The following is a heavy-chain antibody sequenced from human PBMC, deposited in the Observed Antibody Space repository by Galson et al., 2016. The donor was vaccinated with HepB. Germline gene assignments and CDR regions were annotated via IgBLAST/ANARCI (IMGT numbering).Heavy chain of an antibody. CDR2: IFPGDSDT. Sequence: QSGAEVKKPGESLKISCKASGYTFNNYWIAWVRQMPGKGLEWMGFIFPGDSDTRYSPSIRGQVTISADKTITTAYLQWNSLKATDTAIYFSARLGGGVVGTRPAISHYYFAMDVWGQGTTVTVS. CDR3: ARLGGGVVGTRPAISHYYFAMDV. J-gene: IGHJ6*02. CDR1: GYTFNNYW. D-gene: IGHD3-16*01. V-gene: IGHV5-51*01.